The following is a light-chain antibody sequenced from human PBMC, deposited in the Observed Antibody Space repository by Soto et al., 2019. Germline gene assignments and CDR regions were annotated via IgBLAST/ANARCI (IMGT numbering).Light chain of an antibody. V-gene: IGKV1-39*01. Sequence: DIQMIQSPAFLSMSVGDRLTLSCRASQTISSYLTWYQQKVGEAPKRLIYDASTLESGVPSRFSASGSGTEFTLIITALQREDFATYFCQQTYASPFNFGPGTKVEI. CDR2: DAS. CDR3: QQTYASPFN. J-gene: IGKJ3*01. CDR1: QTISSY.